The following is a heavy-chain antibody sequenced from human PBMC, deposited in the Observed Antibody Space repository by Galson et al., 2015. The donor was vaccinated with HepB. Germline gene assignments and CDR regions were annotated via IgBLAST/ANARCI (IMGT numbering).Heavy chain of an antibody. CDR1: GFSFSDYY. V-gene: IGHV3-11*01. CDR3: ATGEPYYYGSGSYLSFNY. J-gene: IGHJ4*02. D-gene: IGHD3-10*01. CDR2: ISKSGSIV. Sequence: SLRLSCAASGFSFSDYYMSWIRQAPGKGLEWLSYISKSGSIVYYADSVKGRFTISRDNAKNSLYLQMNSLRAEDTAVYYCATGEPYYYGSGSYLSFNYWGRGTLVTVSS.